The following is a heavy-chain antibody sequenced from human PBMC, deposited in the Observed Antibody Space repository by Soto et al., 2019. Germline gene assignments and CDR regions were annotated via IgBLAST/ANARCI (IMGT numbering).Heavy chain of an antibody. D-gene: IGHD2-2*01. CDR3: AKGVSQPKEYYFDD. CDR2: TSGSGGST. CDR1: GFTFTNYA. V-gene: IGHV3-23*01. Sequence: EVQLLESGGGLVQPGGSLRLSCAASGFTFTNYAMGWIRQAPGKGLEWVSGTSGSGGSTYYADSVKGRFTISRDNSKSTLYLQINSLRAEDAAVYYCAKGVSQPKEYYFDDWGQGTLVTVSS. J-gene: IGHJ4*02.